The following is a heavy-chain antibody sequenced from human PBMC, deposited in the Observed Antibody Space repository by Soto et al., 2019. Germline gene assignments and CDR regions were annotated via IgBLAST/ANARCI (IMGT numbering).Heavy chain of an antibody. Sequence: SVKVSCKASGGTFSSYAISWVRQAPGQGLEWMGGIIPIFGTANYAQKFQGRVTMTTDTSTSTAYMELRSLRSDDTAVYYCARASGSSYWFDPWGQGTLVTVSS. CDR1: GGTFSSYA. D-gene: IGHD1-26*01. CDR2: IIPIFGTA. J-gene: IGHJ5*02. V-gene: IGHV1-69*05. CDR3: ARASGSSYWFDP.